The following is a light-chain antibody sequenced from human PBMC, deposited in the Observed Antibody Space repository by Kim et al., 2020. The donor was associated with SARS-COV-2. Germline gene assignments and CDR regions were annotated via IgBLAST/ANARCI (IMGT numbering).Light chain of an antibody. CDR1: QTINNK. V-gene: IGKV3-15*01. Sequence: SQGKRPTLSSRASQTINNKLVWYQHKPGQAPRLLIYDATTRATGVPARFIGSGSETDFTLTISSLQSEDFAVYYCQQSNDWPPLTFGQGTKVDIK. CDR3: QQSNDWPPLT. J-gene: IGKJ1*01. CDR2: DAT.